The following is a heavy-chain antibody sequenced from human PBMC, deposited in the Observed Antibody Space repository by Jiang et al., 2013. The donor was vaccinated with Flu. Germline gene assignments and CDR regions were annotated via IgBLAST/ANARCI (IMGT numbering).Heavy chain of an antibody. CDR3: ARDLAPYGDYEDWYFDL. V-gene: IGHV1-69*01. J-gene: IGHJ2*01. D-gene: IGHD4-17*01. Sequence: QGRVTITADESTSTAYMELSSLRSEDTAVYYCARDLAPYGDYEDWYFDLWGRGTLVTVSS.